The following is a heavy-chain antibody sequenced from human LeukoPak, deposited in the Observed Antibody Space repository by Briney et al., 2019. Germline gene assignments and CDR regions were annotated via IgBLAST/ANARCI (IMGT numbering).Heavy chain of an antibody. Sequence: ASVKVSCKASGYTLTSYYLHWVRQAPGQGLEWMGIINPSGGGTSYAQNLQGRVTMTRDMSTSTVYMELSSLRSEDTAVYYCAREGTGNALSPWGQGSLVTVSS. CDR3: AREGTGNALSP. CDR2: INPSGGGT. V-gene: IGHV1-46*01. J-gene: IGHJ5*02. D-gene: IGHD1-1*01. CDR1: GYTLTSYY.